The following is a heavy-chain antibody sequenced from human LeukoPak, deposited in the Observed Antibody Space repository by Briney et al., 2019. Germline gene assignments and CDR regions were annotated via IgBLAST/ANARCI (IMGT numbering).Heavy chain of an antibody. CDR1: GFTFRDHY. J-gene: IGHJ4*02. CDR2: ISSSGNTI. D-gene: IGHD2-2*01. V-gene: IGHV3-11*01. Sequence: GGSLRLSCAASGFTFRDHYMSWIRQAPGKGLEWISYISSSGNTIYYADSVKGRFTISRDNAKNSLYLQMNSLKAEDTAVYYCASWTTSWFRFFDYWGQGTLVTVSS. CDR3: ASWTTSWFRFFDY.